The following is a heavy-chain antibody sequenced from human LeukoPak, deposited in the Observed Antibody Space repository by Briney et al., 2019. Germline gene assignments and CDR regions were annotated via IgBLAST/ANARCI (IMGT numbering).Heavy chain of an antibody. Sequence: ASVKVSCKASGYTFTGYYMHWVRQAPGQGLEWMGWINPNSGGTNYAQKFQDRVTMTRDTSISTAYMELSRLRSDDTAVYYCARGYCSGGSCYSKYYFDYWGQGTLVTVSS. CDR3: ARGYCSGGSCYSKYYFDY. V-gene: IGHV1-2*02. CDR1: GYTFTGYY. D-gene: IGHD2-15*01. J-gene: IGHJ4*02. CDR2: INPNSGGT.